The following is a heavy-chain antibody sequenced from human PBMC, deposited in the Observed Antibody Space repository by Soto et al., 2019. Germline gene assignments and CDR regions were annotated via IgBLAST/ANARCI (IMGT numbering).Heavy chain of an antibody. J-gene: IGHJ6*02. V-gene: IGHV1-69*06. CDR2: ITPFVDTS. Sequence: QVRLVQSGAEVKKPGSSVKVSCKVSGGTFSKYSLSWVRQTPGQGLEWMGGITPFVDTSNYAQRFLGRVTITANKPPNTPFLEVRARKSEDTALYFCASTIYFKGSSSYSRHYYGMDVWGQGTTVTVSS. CDR3: ASTIYFKGSSSYSRHYYGMDV. D-gene: IGHD2-21*01. CDR1: GGTFSKYS.